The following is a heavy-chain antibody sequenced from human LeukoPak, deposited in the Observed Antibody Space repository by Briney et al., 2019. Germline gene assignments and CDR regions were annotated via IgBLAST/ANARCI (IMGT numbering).Heavy chain of an antibody. CDR3: AKAEWLHSPRPPDY. CDR2: INPNSGGT. J-gene: IGHJ4*02. D-gene: IGHD3-3*01. CDR1: GYTFTDYY. Sequence: ASVKVSCKASGYTFTDYYIHWVRQAPGQGLEWMGWINPNSGGTSYAKKFQGRVTMTRDTSISTAYMGLSSLRSDDTAVYYCAKAEWLHSPRPPDYWGQGTLVTVSS. V-gene: IGHV1-2*02.